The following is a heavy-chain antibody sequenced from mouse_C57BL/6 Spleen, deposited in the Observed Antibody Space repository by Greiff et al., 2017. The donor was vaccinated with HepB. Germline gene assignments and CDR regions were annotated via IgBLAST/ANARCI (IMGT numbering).Heavy chain of an antibody. J-gene: IGHJ4*01. CDR3: TPQTAQATLYYAMDY. V-gene: IGHV14-4*01. D-gene: IGHD3-2*02. CDR1: GFNIKDDY. CDR2: IDPENGDT. Sequence: VQLKQSGAELVRPGASVKLSCTASGFNIKDDYMHWVKQRPEQGLEWIGWIDPENGDTEYASKFQGKATITADTSSNTAYLQLSSLTSEDTAFYYCTPQTAQATLYYAMDYWGQGTSVTVSS.